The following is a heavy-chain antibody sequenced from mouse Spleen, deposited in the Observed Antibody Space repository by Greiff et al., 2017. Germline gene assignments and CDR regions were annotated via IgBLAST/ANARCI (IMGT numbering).Heavy chain of an antibody. V-gene: IGHV5-9-3*01. Sequence: EVHLVESGGGLVKLGGSLKLSCAASGFTFSSYAMSWVRQTPEKRLEWVATISSGGGNTYYPDSVKGRFTISRDNAKNTLYLQMSSLKSEDTAMYYCARRGGGFDYWGQGTTLTVSS. D-gene: IGHD1-1*02. CDR3: ARRGGGFDY. J-gene: IGHJ2*01. CDR1: GFTFSSYA. CDR2: ISSGGGNT.